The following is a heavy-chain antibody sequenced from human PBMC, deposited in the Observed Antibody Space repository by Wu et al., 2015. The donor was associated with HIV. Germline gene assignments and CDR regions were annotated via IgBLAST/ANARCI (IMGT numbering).Heavy chain of an antibody. J-gene: IGHJ6*02. V-gene: IGHV1-24*01. CDR2: FDPDDGET. D-gene: IGHD5-12*01. Sequence: QVQLVQSGAEVKKPGASVKVSCRVSGSTLRELSMHWVRQAPGKGLEWMGGFDPDDGETIYTQKLQGRVTMTEDISTDTAYMELSSLRSEDTAMYYCATWQSQPMDVWGQGTDGHRLL. CDR3: ATWQSQPMDV. CDR1: GSTLRELS.